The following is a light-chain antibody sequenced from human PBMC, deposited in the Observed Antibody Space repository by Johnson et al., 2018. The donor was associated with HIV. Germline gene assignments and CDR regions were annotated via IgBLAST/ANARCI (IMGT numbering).Light chain of an antibody. J-gene: IGLJ1*01. V-gene: IGLV1-51*02. CDR3: GTWDSSLSAGI. CDR2: EDN. CDR1: SSNIGKNY. Sequence: QSVLTQSPSMSAAPGQKVTISCSGSSSNIGKNYVSWYQHLPGTAPKLLIYEDNKRPSGIPDRFSGSKSATSATLGITGIQTGDEADYYCGTWDSSLSAGIFGTGTKVTVL.